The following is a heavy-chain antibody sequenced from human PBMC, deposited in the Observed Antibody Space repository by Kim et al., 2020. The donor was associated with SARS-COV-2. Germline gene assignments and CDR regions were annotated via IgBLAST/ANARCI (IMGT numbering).Heavy chain of an antibody. D-gene: IGHD1-26*01. J-gene: IGHJ5*02. V-gene: IGHV3-23*01. CDR2: IGDSGGST. CDR1: GFTFSSYA. Sequence: GGSLRLSCAASGFTFSSYAMRWVRQAPGKGLEWVSAIGDSGGSTYYADSVKGRFTISRDNAKNTLYLQMNSLRAEDTAVYYCAKGGPVGTRQFDHWGQGTLVTVSS. CDR3: AKGGPVGTRQFDH.